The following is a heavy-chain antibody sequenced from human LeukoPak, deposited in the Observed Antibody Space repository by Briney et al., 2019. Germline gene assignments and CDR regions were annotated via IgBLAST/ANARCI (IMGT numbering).Heavy chain of an antibody. CDR3: ARDSCSSTSCYPFDY. V-gene: IGHV1-18*01. Sequence: ASVKVSCKASGYTFTSYGISWVRQAPGQGLEWMGWISAYNGNTNYAQKLQGRVAMTTDTSTSTAYMELRSLRSDDTAVYYCARDSCSSTSCYPFDYWGQGALVTVSS. CDR2: ISAYNGNT. D-gene: IGHD2-2*01. J-gene: IGHJ4*02. CDR1: GYTFTSYG.